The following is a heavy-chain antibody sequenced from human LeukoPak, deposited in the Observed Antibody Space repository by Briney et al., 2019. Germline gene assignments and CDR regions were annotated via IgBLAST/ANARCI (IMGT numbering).Heavy chain of an antibody. CDR3: ALTMNTAGDFDY. V-gene: IGHV5-51*01. J-gene: IGHJ4*02. D-gene: IGHD3-22*01. Sequence: GASLEISCKGSGYLFTSYWIGRVRPMPGKGLEWMGIIYPGDSDTRYSPSFQGQVTISADKSISTAYLQWSSLKASDTAMYYCALTMNTAGDFDYWGQGTLVTVSS. CDR1: GYLFTSYW. CDR2: IYPGDSDT.